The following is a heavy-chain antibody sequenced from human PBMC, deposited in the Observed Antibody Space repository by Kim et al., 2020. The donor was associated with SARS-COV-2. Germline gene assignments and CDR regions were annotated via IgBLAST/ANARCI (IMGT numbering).Heavy chain of an antibody. CDR1: GYTFASYD. CDR2: MNPNSGNT. CDR3: ARVLSYSSSWYYFDY. Sequence: ASVKVSCKASGYTFASYDINWVRQATGQGLEWMGWMNPNSGNTGYAQKFQGRVTMTRNTSINTAYMELSSLKSEDTAVYYCARVLSYSSSWYYFDYWGQGTLVTVAS. V-gene: IGHV1-8*01. D-gene: IGHD6-13*01. J-gene: IGHJ4*02.